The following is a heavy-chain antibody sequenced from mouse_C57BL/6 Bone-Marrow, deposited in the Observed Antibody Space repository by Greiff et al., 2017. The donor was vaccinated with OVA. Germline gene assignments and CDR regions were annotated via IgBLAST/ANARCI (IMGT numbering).Heavy chain of an antibody. Sequence: EVKLMESEGGLVQPGSSMKLSCTASGFTFSDYYMAWVRQVPEKGLEWVANINYDGSSTYYLDSLKSRFIISRDNAKNILYLQMSSLKSEDTATYYCARDTVVAPAYWYFEVWGTGTTVTVDS. D-gene: IGHD1-1*01. CDR1: GFTFSDYY. J-gene: IGHJ1*03. CDR2: INYDGSST. V-gene: IGHV5-16*01. CDR3: ARDTVVAPAYWYFEV.